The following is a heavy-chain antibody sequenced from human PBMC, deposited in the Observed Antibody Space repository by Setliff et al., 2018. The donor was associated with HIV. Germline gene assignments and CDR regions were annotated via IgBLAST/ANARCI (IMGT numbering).Heavy chain of an antibody. J-gene: IGHJ4*02. Sequence: SLRLSCASSGFTFSSYAMTWVRQAPGKGLECVAAISGSGGDTYYADSVKGRFVISREKSKSTLYLQMNSLRAEDTAVYYCAKKTAAYTSGSWLHYWGQGTLVTVSS. CDR1: GFTFSSYA. D-gene: IGHD3-10*01. CDR2: ISGSGGDT. CDR3: AKKTAAYTSGSWLHY. V-gene: IGHV3-23*01.